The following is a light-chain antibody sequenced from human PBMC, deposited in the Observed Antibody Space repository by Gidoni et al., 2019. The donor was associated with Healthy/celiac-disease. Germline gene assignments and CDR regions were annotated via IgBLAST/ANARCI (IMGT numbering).Light chain of an antibody. CDR3: QQYDNLPFT. J-gene: IGKJ3*01. V-gene: IGKV1-33*01. CDR2: DAS. CDR1: QAISNY. Sequence: IQMTQSPSSLSASVGNRVTIPCQASQAISNYLNWYQQKPGKAPKLLIYDASNLETGVPSRFSGSGSGTDFTFTISRLQPEDIATYYCQQYDNLPFTFXPXTKVDIK.